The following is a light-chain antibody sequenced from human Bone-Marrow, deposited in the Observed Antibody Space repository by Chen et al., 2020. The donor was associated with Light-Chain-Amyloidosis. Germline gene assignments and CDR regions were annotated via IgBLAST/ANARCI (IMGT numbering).Light chain of an antibody. CDR1: SSDVDGYNY. V-gene: IGLV2-14*01. Sequence: QSDLTQPASVFGSPGQSITISCTGTSSDVDGYNYVSWYQQHPGKAPKLMIYDISNRPSGVSNRFSGSKSGNTASLTISGLQAEGEADYYCSSYTSRSTLDVFGTGTKVTVL. J-gene: IGLJ1*01. CDR3: SSYTSRSTLDV. CDR2: DIS.